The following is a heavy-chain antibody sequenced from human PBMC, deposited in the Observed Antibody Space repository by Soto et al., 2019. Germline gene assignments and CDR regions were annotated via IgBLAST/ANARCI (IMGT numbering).Heavy chain of an antibody. Sequence: GASVKFSCKASGYTFTGYYMHWVRQAPGQGLEWMGGIIPIFGTANYAQKFQGRVTITADKSTSTAYMELSSLRSEDTAVYYCATYSSGWYYLDYWGQGTLVTVSS. CDR3: ATYSSGWYYLDY. CDR1: GYTFTGYY. D-gene: IGHD6-19*01. CDR2: IIPIFGTA. V-gene: IGHV1-69*06. J-gene: IGHJ4*02.